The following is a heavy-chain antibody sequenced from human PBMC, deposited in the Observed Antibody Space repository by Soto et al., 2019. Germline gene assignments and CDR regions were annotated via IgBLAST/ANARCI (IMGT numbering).Heavy chain of an antibody. V-gene: IGHV1-8*01. CDR3: ARRGYCSSTSCQYPYYYYYYMDV. CDR1: GYTFTSYD. D-gene: IGHD2-2*01. Sequence: ASVKVSCKASGYTFTSYDINWVRQATGQGLEWMGWMNPNSGNTGYAQKFQGRVTMTRNTSISTAYMELSSLRSEDTAVYYCARRGYCSSTSCQYPYYYYYYMDVWGKGTTVTVSS. J-gene: IGHJ6*03. CDR2: MNPNSGNT.